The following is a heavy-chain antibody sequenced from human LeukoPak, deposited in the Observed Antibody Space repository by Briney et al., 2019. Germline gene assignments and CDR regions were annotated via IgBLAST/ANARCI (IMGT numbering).Heavy chain of an antibody. CDR1: GGSFSGYY. J-gene: IGHJ4*02. CDR2: INHSGST. Sequence: SETLSLTCAVYGGSFSGYYWSWIRQPPGKGLEWIGEINHSGSTNYNPSLKSRVTISVDTSKNQFSLKLSSVTAADTAVYYCAKGPPADLVDYFDYWGPGTLVTVSS. V-gene: IGHV4-34*01. CDR3: AKGPPADLVDYFDY.